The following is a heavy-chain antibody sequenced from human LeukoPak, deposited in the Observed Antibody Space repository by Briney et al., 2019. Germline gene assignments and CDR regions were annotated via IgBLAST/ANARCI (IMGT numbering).Heavy chain of an antibody. CDR2: IIPILGIA. Sequence: ASVKVSCKASGGTFSSYAISWVRQAPGQGLEWMGRIIPILGIANYAQKFQGRVTITADKSTSTAYMELSSLRSEDTAVYYCARVRWLRSDLLDYWGQGTLVTVSS. J-gene: IGHJ4*02. D-gene: IGHD5-12*01. CDR3: ARVRWLRSDLLDY. CDR1: GGTFSSYA. V-gene: IGHV1-69*04.